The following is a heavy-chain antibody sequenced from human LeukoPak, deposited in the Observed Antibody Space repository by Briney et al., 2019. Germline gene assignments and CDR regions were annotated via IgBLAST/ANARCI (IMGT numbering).Heavy chain of an antibody. J-gene: IGHJ4*02. V-gene: IGHV3-33*06. D-gene: IGHD3-10*01. CDR3: AKAFGSGSYYNLNPFYFDY. CDR2: IFYDGSNK. Sequence: PGGSLRLSCAASGFTFSRNGMHWVRQAPGKGLEWVALIFYDGSNKYYVDSVKGRFTISRDNSKNMLYLQMNSLRAEDTAVYYCAKAFGSGSYYNLNPFYFDYWGQGTLVTVSS. CDR1: GFTFSRNG.